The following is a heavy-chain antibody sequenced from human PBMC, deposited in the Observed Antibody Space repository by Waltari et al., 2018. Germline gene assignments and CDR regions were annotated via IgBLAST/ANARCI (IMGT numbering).Heavy chain of an antibody. CDR3: ARDGAVADYFDY. V-gene: IGHV4-59*01. Sequence: QVQLQESGPGLVKPSETLSLTCTVSGGSISSYYWSWIRQPPGKGLEWIGYIYYSGSTNYNPSLKSRVTISVDTSKNQFSLKLSSVTAADTAVYYCARDGAVADYFDYWGQGTLVTVSS. D-gene: IGHD6-19*01. J-gene: IGHJ4*02. CDR1: GGSISSYY. CDR2: IYYSGST.